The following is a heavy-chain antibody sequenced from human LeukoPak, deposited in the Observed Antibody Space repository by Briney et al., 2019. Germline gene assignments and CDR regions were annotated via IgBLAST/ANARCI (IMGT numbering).Heavy chain of an antibody. D-gene: IGHD4-11*01. Sequence: PGGSLRLSCAASGFTFSDYWMSWVRQAPGKGLEWVANIKQDGSEQYYVDSVKGRFTISRDNAKNSLFLQMNSLRAEDTAVYYCATTTAGFGYWGQGTLVTVSS. J-gene: IGHJ4*02. CDR1: GFTFSDYW. CDR2: IKQDGSEQ. CDR3: ATTTAGFGY. V-gene: IGHV3-7*01.